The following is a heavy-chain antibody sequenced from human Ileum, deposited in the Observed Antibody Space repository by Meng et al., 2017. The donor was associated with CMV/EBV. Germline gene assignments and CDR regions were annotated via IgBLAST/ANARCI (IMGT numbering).Heavy chain of an antibody. Sequence: QGQLQQAGSGLVKTSQTLLPPCAIPGDSVSSTTVTWNWIRQSPSRGLEWLGRTYYRSKWFNDYALSVRGRITINPDISKNQLSLQLNSVTPEDTAVYYCVRLTGNSWLDYWGRGTLVTVSS. D-gene: IGHD6-13*01. J-gene: IGHJ4*02. V-gene: IGHV6-1*01. CDR1: GDSVSSTTVT. CDR3: VRLTGNSWLDY. CDR2: TYYRSKWFN.